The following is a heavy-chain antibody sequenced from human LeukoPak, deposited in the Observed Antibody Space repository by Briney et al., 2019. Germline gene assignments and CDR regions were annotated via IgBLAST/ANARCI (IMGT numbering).Heavy chain of an antibody. J-gene: IGHJ4*02. CDR3: ARPGSAPYFF. CDR2: INSDGSSK. Sequence: GGSLRLSCAASGFTFSSYWMRWVRQAPGKGLVWVSHINSDGSSKNYADSVKGRFTISRDNAKKTLYLQMNSLRAEDTAVYYCARPGSAPYFFWGQGTLVTVSS. D-gene: IGHD1-14*01. CDR1: GFTFSSYW. V-gene: IGHV3-74*01.